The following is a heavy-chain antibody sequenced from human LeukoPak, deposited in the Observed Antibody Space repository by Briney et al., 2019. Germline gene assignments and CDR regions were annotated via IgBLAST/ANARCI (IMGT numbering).Heavy chain of an antibody. J-gene: IGHJ4*02. V-gene: IGHV3-74*01. CDR3: ATKQWLAPPPDS. CDR2: INTDGAVT. D-gene: IGHD6-19*01. Sequence: GGSLRLSCAASGFTFSKYWMRWVRQAPGKGLESVSRINTDGAVTTYADSVKGRFTVSRDNADNTMFLQMNSVRDEDTAVYYCATKQWLAPPPDSWGQGTPVTVSS. CDR1: GFTFSKYW.